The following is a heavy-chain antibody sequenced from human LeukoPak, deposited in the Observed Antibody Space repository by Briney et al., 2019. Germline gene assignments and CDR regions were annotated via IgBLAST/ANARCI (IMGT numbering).Heavy chain of an antibody. CDR2: IDGVST. CDR1: GFTSSTYG. CDR3: VKDRSNTGTYPWRFDY. D-gene: IGHD1-26*01. V-gene: IGHV3-64D*06. Sequence: GGSVRLSCSASGFTSSTYGLHWVRQAPGKGLQFVSTIDGVSTYYADSVKGRFTISRDNSKNTLYLQMTSLRPEDAGIYYCVKDRSNTGTYPWRFDYWGQGTLVTVPS. J-gene: IGHJ4*02.